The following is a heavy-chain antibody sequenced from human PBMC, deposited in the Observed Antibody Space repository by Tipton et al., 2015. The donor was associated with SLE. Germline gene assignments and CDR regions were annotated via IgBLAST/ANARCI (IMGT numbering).Heavy chain of an antibody. V-gene: IGHV4-38-2*01. CDR3: ARVKRSQRVFDI. D-gene: IGHD6-25*01. Sequence: TLSLTCAVSGYSVGSDYFWGWIRQPPGKGLEWIGSISHSGITDYNPSLKSRVTISVDTSKNQFSLKLSSVTAADTAVYYCARVKRSQRVFDIWGQGTMVTVSS. J-gene: IGHJ3*02. CDR1: GYSVGSDYF. CDR2: ISHSGIT.